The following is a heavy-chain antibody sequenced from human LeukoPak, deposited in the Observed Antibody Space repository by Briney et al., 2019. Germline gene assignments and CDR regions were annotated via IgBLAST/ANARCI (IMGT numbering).Heavy chain of an antibody. J-gene: IGHJ4*02. Sequence: ASVKVSCKASGYTFTSYGISWVRQAPGQGLEWMGWISAYNGNTNYAQKLQGRVTMTTDTSTSTAYIELRSLRSDDTAVYYCAREPPLWFGAVDYWGQGTLVTVSS. D-gene: IGHD3-10*01. V-gene: IGHV1-18*01. CDR3: AREPPLWFGAVDY. CDR2: ISAYNGNT. CDR1: GYTFTSYG.